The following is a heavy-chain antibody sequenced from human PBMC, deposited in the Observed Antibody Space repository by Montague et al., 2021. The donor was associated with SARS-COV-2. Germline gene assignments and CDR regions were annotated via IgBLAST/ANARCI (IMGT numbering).Heavy chain of an antibody. V-gene: IGHV4-39*01. CDR2: VYYSGYT. CDR1: GDSVSSSDHY. CDR3: ARRRLREDYFDL. J-gene: IGHJ4*02. Sequence: SETLSLTCTVSGDSVSSSDHYWGWIRQPPGKGLEWLGIVYYSGYTYYNPSVKGRVTISIDASKNQFSLKLNSLTDTDTAIYHCARRRLREDYFDLWGQGTLLTVSS. D-gene: IGHD4-17*01.